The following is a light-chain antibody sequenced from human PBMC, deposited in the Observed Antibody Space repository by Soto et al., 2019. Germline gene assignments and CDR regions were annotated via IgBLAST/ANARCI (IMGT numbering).Light chain of an antibody. Sequence: DIVMTQSPATLSVSPGERATLSCRASQSLNTKLAWYQQKPGQAPRLLIYGASTRATGIPARFSGSGSGTEFTLTISSVQSEDFAVYHCQQYNNWPGTFGQGTKVDIK. V-gene: IGKV3-15*01. CDR1: QSLNTK. J-gene: IGKJ1*01. CDR3: QQYNNWPGT. CDR2: GAS.